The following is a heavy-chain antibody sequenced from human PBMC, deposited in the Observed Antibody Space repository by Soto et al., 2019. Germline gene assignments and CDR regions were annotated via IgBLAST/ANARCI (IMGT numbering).Heavy chain of an antibody. CDR3: ARHLTTSPIVVVVAATFDWFDP. J-gene: IGHJ5*02. V-gene: IGHV4-39*01. D-gene: IGHD2-15*01. CDR1: GGSISSSSYY. Sequence: QLQLQESGPGLVKPSETLSLTCTVSGGSISSSSYYWGWIRQPPGKGLEWIGSIYYSGSTYYNPSLKGRVTLSGDPAKNQFPRKLSPVTAADTAVYYCARHLTTSPIVVVVAATFDWFDPWGQGTLVTVSS. CDR2: IYYSGST.